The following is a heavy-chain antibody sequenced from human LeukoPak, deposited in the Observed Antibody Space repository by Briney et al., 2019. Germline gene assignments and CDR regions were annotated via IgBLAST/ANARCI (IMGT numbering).Heavy chain of an antibody. D-gene: IGHD3-16*01. V-gene: IGHV4-59*01. J-gene: IGHJ4*02. CDR1: GGSISSYY. CDR3: ARTPRGEFSDY. CDR2: IHYSGST. Sequence: PSETLSLTCSVSGGSISSYYWSWIRQPPGKGLEWIGYIHYSGSTNYNPSLKSRVTISADTSNNQFSLKLISVTAADTAVYYCARTPRGEFSDYWGQGTLVTVSP.